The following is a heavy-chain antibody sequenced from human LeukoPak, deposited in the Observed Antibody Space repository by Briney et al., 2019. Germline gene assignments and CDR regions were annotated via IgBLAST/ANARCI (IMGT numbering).Heavy chain of an antibody. CDR2: IIPIFGTA. Sequence: SVKVSCKASGGTFSSYAISWVRQAPGQGLEWMGGIIPIFGTANYAQKFQGRVTITADKSTSTAYMELSSLRSEDTAVYYCAKQKRRGYSYGGRDDAFDIWGQGTMVTVSS. CDR3: AKQKRRGYSYGGRDDAFDI. V-gene: IGHV1-69*06. J-gene: IGHJ3*02. CDR1: GGTFSSYA. D-gene: IGHD5-18*01.